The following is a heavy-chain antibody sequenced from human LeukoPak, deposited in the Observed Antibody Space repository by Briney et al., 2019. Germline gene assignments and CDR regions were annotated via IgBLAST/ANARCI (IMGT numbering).Heavy chain of an antibody. V-gene: IGHV3-23*01. D-gene: IGHD2-15*01. CDR3: AKKLGGLYYYYGMDV. J-gene: IGHJ6*02. CDR1: GFTFSSYA. Sequence: GGSLRLSCAASGFTFSSYAMSWVRQAPGKGLEWVSAISGSGGSTYYADSAKGRFTISRDNSKNTLYLQMNSLRAEDTAVYYCAKKLGGLYYYYGMDVWGQGTTVTVSS. CDR2: ISGSGGST.